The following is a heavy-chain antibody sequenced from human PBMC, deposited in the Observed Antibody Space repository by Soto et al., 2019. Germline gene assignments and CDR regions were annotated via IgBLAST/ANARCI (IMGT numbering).Heavy chain of an antibody. D-gene: IGHD6-13*01. J-gene: IGHJ6*02. CDR3: TRDYHTSSSWYIFNYYYYGMDV. V-gene: IGHV3-49*03. CDR2: IRSKAYGGAT. CDR1: GFTFGDYA. Sequence: GGSLRLSCTASGFTFGDYAMSWFRQAPGKGLEWVGFIRSKAYGGATEYAASVKGRFTISRDDSKSIAYLQMNSLKTEDTAVYYCTRDYHTSSSWYIFNYYYYGMDVWGQGTTVTVSS.